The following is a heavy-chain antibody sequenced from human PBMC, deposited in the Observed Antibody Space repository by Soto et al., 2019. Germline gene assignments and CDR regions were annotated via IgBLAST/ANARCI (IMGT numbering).Heavy chain of an antibody. J-gene: IGHJ4*02. D-gene: IGHD3-22*01. CDR2: VYNSVST. V-gene: IGHV4-61*01. CDR3: ARAEKNYYDGGGYPMDS. CDR1: GGSVNSGSHC. Sequence: QVQLQESGPGLVKPSETLSLTCTVSGGSVNSGSHCWSWIRQPPGKGLEWIGYVYNSVSTNYNPSLKSRVTISVDTSKNQFSLRLSAVTGADTALYYCARAEKNYYDGGGYPMDSWGQGALVTVSP.